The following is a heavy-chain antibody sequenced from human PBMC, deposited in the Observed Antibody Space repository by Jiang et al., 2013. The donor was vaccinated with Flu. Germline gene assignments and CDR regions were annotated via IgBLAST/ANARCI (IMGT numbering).Heavy chain of an antibody. CDR1: GYTFTSYY. V-gene: IGHV1-46*03. CDR3: ARDYYDILTGYYIVDY. D-gene: IGHD3-9*01. CDR2: INPSGGST. Sequence: SGAEVKKPGASVKVSCKASGYTFTSYYMHWVRQAPGQGLEWMGIINPSGGSTSYAQKFQGRVTMTRDTSTSTVYMELSSLRSEDTAVYYCARDYYDILTGYYIVDYWGQGTLVTVSS. J-gene: IGHJ4*02.